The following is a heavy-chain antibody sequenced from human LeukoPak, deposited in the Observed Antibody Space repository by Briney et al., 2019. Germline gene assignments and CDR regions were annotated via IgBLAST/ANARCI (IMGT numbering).Heavy chain of an antibody. CDR2: IWSDGNNK. V-gene: IGHV3-30*02. Sequence: TGGSLRLSCAAAGLTLSKYGMDWVRQATGKGLEWVSFIWSDGNNKFYADSVKGRFTISRDNSKNMLYLQMDSLRPDDTAGFCCAEDPSASGPGFYMDVWGKGATVTVSS. J-gene: IGHJ6*03. D-gene: IGHD2-15*01. CDR3: AEDPSASGPGFYMDV. CDR1: GLTLSKYG.